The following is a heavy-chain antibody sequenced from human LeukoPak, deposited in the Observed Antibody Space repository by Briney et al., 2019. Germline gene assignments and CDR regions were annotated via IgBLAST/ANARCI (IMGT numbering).Heavy chain of an antibody. CDR1: RFTFSSYA. Sequence: GGSLRLSCAASRFTFSSYAMSWVRQAPGKGLEWVSAISGSGGSTYYADSVKGRFTISRDNSKNTLYLQMNSLRAEDTAVYYCAKDREMTTVTTSLGYWGQGTLVTVSS. D-gene: IGHD4-11*01. J-gene: IGHJ4*02. V-gene: IGHV3-23*01. CDR3: AKDREMTTVTTSLGY. CDR2: ISGSGGST.